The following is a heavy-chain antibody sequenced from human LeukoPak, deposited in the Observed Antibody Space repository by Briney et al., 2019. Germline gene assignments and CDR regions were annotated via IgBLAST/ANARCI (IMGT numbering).Heavy chain of an antibody. Sequence: ASVKISCKSPGYIFTGHYIHWVRQAPGQGLEWMGWVNPNSGATNYAQKFQGRVTMTRDTSISTTYMDLSRLRSDDTAVYYCARETATVNTAFDIWGQGTMVTVS. CDR1: GYIFTGHY. CDR2: VNPNSGAT. V-gene: IGHV1-2*02. CDR3: ARETATVNTAFDI. J-gene: IGHJ3*02. D-gene: IGHD4-11*01.